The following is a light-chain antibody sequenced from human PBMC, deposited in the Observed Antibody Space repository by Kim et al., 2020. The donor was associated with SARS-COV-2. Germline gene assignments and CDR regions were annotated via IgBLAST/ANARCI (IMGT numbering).Light chain of an antibody. J-gene: IGKJ4*01. CDR1: QDIRSN. V-gene: IGKV3-15*01. Sequence: EIVMTQSPATLSVSPGERVTLSCRASQDIRSNLAWYQQKSGQAPRLVISGASTTATGIPARFSGSGSGTEFTLTISSLLSEDFAVYYCQQYNDWPLTFCGVTKVDIK. CDR2: GAS. CDR3: QQYNDWPLT.